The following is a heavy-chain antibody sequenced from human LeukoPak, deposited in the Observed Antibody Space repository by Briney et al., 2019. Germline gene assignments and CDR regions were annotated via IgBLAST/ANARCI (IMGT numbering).Heavy chain of an antibody. CDR3: ASNRVVTASTYFDY. J-gene: IGHJ4*02. CDR1: GFTFSSYW. Sequence: GGSLRLSCAASGFTFSSYWMSWVRQAPGKGLEWVANIKQDGGEKYYVDSVKGRFTISRDNAKNSLYLQMNSLRAEDTAVYYCASNRVVTASTYFDYWGQGTLVTVSS. V-gene: IGHV3-7*01. D-gene: IGHD2-21*02. CDR2: IKQDGGEK.